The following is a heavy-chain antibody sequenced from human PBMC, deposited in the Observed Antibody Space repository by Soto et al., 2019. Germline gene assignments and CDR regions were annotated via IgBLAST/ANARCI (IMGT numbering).Heavy chain of an antibody. Sequence: EVQMLESGGGLGQPGGSLRLSCAASGLTCSSYAMSWVRQAPGRGMEWASATSGIGVCTDYADSVKGRFTMPRDNSKNTLYLQMNSLRAEDTAVYYCAKRGYYYGSGSHDYWGQGALVTDYS. CDR1: GLTCSSYA. CDR3: AKRGYYYGSGSHDY. J-gene: IGHJ4*02. D-gene: IGHD3-10*01. V-gene: IGHV3-23*01. CDR2: TSGIGVCT.